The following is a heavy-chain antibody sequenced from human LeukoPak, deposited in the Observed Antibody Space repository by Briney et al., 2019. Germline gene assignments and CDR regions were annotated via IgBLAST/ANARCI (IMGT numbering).Heavy chain of an antibody. D-gene: IGHD3-10*01. CDR2: ISGSGGTT. CDR1: GFTLSNYA. V-gene: IGHV3-23*01. J-gene: IGHJ3*01. Sequence: GGSLRLSCAASGFTLSNYAMTWVRQVPGKGLEWVSVISGSGGTTYSADSVKGRFTISRDNSKNTLYLQMDSLRAEDTALFYCAKYRSGILYGSGHAFDVWGQGTMVTVSS. CDR3: AKYRSGILYGSGHAFDV.